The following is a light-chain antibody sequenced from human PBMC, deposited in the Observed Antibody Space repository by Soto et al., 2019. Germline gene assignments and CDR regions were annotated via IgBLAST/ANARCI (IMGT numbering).Light chain of an antibody. V-gene: IGKV3-20*01. Sequence: IVLTQSPGTLSLSPGERATLSCRASQSVRNSLLAWYQQKPGQPPRLLIYDASTRATATPERFSGSGSGTDFTLTISRLEPEDFAVYYCHQYDTIVQTFGQGTKV. CDR2: DAS. CDR3: HQYDTIVQT. J-gene: IGKJ1*01. CDR1: QSVRNSL.